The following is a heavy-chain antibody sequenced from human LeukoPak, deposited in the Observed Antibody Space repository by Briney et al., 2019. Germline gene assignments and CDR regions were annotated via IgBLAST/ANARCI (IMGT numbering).Heavy chain of an antibody. Sequence: ASVKVSCKASGYTFTSYGLSWVRQAPGQGLEWMVWISGYNGNTNYAQKFQGRVTMTTDTSTSTAYMELRSLRSDDTAVYYCARGEIVPLLWSTFDYWGQGTLVTVSS. CDR2: ISGYNGNT. J-gene: IGHJ4*02. D-gene: IGHD3-10*01. CDR1: GYTFTSYG. V-gene: IGHV1-18*01. CDR3: ARGEIVPLLWSTFDY.